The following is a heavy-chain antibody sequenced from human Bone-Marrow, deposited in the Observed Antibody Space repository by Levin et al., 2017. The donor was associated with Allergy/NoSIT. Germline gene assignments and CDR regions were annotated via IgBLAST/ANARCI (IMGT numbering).Heavy chain of an antibody. Sequence: ASVKVSFKASGYTFTSYGISWVRQAPGQGLEWMGWISAYNGNTNYAQKLQGRVTMTTDTSTSTAYMELRSLRSDDTAVYYCARLRGRYCSGGSCYEFDYWGQGTLVTVSS. J-gene: IGHJ4*02. D-gene: IGHD2-15*01. CDR3: ARLRGRYCSGGSCYEFDY. CDR1: GYTFTSYG. V-gene: IGHV1-18*01. CDR2: ISAYNGNT.